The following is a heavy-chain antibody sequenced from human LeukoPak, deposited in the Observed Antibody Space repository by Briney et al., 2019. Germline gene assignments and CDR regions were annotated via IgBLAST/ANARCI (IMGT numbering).Heavy chain of an antibody. CDR1: GFTFSSYW. CDR3: AKSGLNRFDY. J-gene: IGHJ4*02. Sequence: GGSLRLSCAASGFTFSSYWMHWVRQAPGKGLVWVSRINSDGSSTSYADSVKGRFTISRDNSKNTLYLQMNTLRAEDTAVYYCAKSGLNRFDYWGQGTLVTVSS. V-gene: IGHV3-74*01. D-gene: IGHD2-15*01. CDR2: INSDGSST.